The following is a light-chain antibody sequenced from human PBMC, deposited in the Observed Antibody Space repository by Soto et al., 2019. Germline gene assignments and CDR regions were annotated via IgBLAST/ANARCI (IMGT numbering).Light chain of an antibody. J-gene: IGKJ1*01. CDR3: QQYYSFPRA. V-gene: IGKV1D-8*01. Sequence: VICMTQSPSLLSASTGDPLTVSCRISQGISSYLAWYQQKPGKAPELLIYAASTLQSGVPSRFSGSGSGTDFTLTISCLQSEDFATYYCQQYYSFPRAFGQGTKVDIK. CDR2: AAS. CDR1: QGISSY.